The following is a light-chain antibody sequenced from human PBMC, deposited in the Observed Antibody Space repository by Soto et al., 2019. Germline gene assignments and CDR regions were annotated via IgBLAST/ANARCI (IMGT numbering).Light chain of an antibody. CDR2: AAS. Sequence: AIRMTQPPSPLSASTGDRVTIICGASQGISGYLPGYQQKPGKAPKLLIYAASTLQSGVPSRFSGSGSGTDFTLTISCLQSEDFATYCCQQYYSYPPTFGQGTKVEIK. CDR1: QGISGY. CDR3: QQYYSYPPT. V-gene: IGKV1-8*01. J-gene: IGKJ1*01.